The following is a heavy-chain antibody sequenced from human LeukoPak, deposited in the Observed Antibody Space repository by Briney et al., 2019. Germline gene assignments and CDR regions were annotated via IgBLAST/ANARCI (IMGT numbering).Heavy chain of an antibody. CDR2: IYTSGST. J-gene: IGHJ5*02. V-gene: IGHV4-4*09. CDR1: GGSISSQY. CDR3: ARHGRRSGLAWFDP. D-gene: IGHD3-3*01. Sequence: TSETLSLICTVSGGSISSQYWSWVRQPPGKALEWIGHIYTSGSTSYNPSLKSRVTIPVDTPKNQVSLQLSSVTAADTALYYCARHGRRSGLAWFDPWGQGTLVTVSS.